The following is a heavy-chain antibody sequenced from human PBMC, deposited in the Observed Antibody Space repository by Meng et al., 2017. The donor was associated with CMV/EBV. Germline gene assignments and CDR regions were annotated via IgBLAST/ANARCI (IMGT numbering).Heavy chain of an antibody. CDR3: AHNGSYIHHGY. CDR1: GLSHTTSGVR. J-gene: IGHJ4*02. Sequence: KETGAGLVKPTQTLTLACTVAGLSHTTSGVRGGSILPPPGKAQEGLAINYWDDDKRYSPFLKSRLTITKDTSNNPILLTMTNMYPADTATYYCAHNGSYIHHGYWGQGTLVTVSS. V-gene: IGHV2-5*02. CDR2: NYWDDDK. D-gene: IGHD5-18*01.